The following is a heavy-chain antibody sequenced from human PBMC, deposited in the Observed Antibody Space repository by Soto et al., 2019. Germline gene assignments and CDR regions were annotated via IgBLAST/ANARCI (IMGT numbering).Heavy chain of an antibody. J-gene: IGHJ4*02. CDR3: SRDIVQHYDGSGYIS. CDR1: GFSVSDNY. V-gene: IGHV3-53*02. Sequence: EAQLVETGGGWIQPGGSLRLSCAASGFSVSDNYISWVRQAPGKGLEWVSVVFSVTATYYADSVKGRFTMSRDPSKNTLYLQMNSLSDEDTAMYYCSRDIVQHYDGSGYISWGQGTLVTVSS. D-gene: IGHD3-22*01. CDR2: VFSVTAT.